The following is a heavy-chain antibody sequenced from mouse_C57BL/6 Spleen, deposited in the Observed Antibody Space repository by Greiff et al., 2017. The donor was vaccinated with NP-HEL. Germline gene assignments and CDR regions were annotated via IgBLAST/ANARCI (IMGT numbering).Heavy chain of an antibody. CDR2: IYPGNSDT. Sequence: DVKLQESGTVLARPGASVKMSCKTSGYTFTSYWMHWVKQRPGQGLEWIGAIYPGNSDTSYNQKFKGKAKLTAVTSASTAYMELSSLTNEDSAVYYCTRESYGSSSAWFAYWGQGTLVTVSA. CDR3: TRESYGSSSAWFAY. CDR1: GYTFTSYW. V-gene: IGHV1-5*01. J-gene: IGHJ3*01. D-gene: IGHD1-1*01.